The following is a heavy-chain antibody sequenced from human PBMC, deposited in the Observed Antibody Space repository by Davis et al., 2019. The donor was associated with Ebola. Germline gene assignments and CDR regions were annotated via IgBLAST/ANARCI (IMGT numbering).Heavy chain of an antibody. V-gene: IGHV3-48*03. Sequence: PGGSLRLSCAASGFTFSSYAMSWVRQAPGKGLEWVSYISSSGSTIYYADSVKGRFTISRDNAKNSLYLQMNSLRAENTAVYYCARWGINYYGSGSYYYYYGMDVWGQGTTVTVSS. J-gene: IGHJ6*02. CDR3: ARWGINYYGSGSYYYYYGMDV. D-gene: IGHD3-10*01. CDR1: GFTFSSYA. CDR2: ISSSGSTI.